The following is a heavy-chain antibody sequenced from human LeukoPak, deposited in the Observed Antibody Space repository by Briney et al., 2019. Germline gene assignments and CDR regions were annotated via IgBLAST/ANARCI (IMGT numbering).Heavy chain of an antibody. CDR2: MSHDGTNK. CDR3: ARDTEGYIYGYYYYGMDV. V-gene: IGHV3-30-3*01. CDR1: GFPFSGYA. J-gene: IGHJ6*02. D-gene: IGHD5-18*01. Sequence: GGSLRLSRAASGFPFSGYAMHWVRQAPAKGLEWVAVMSHDGTNKYYADSVKGRFTISRDNSKNSLYLQMNSLRNDDTALYYCARDTEGYIYGYYYYGMDVWGQGTTVTVSS.